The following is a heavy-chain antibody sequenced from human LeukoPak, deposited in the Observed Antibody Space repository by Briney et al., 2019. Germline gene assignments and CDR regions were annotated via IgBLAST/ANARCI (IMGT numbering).Heavy chain of an antibody. CDR2: LYYTGSP. Sequence: PSETLSLTCTVSGGTINSYYWSWIRQPPGKGLEWIGYLYYTGSPSYNPSLEGRVTISVDASKNQFSLKLRSVTAADTAVFFCARGHRTDAFDIWGQGIRVIVSS. CDR1: GGTINSYY. J-gene: IGHJ3*02. CDR3: ARGHRTDAFDI. V-gene: IGHV4-59*01.